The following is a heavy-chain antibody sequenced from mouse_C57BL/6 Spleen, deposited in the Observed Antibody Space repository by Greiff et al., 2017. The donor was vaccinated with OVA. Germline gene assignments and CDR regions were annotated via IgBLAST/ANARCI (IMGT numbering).Heavy chain of an antibody. V-gene: IGHV1-58*01. CDR2: IYIGNGYT. Sequence: DVKLQESGAELVRPGSSVKMSCKTSGYTFTSYGINWVKQRPGQGLEWIGYIYIGNGYTEYNEKFKGKATLTSDTSSSTAYMQLSSLTSEDSAIYFCARSLGQEGYYFDYWGQGTTLTVSS. D-gene: IGHD4-1*01. CDR1: GYTFTSYG. J-gene: IGHJ2*01. CDR3: ARSLGQEGYYFDY.